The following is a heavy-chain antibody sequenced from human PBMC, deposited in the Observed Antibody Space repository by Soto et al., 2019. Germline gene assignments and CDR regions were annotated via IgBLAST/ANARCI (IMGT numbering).Heavy chain of an antibody. CDR3: ARGIAVAGLYYYYGMDV. CDR1: GGSISSYY. Sequence: LSLTCTVSGGSISSYYWSWIRQPPGKGLEWIGYIYYSGSTNYNPSLKSRVTISVDTSKNQFSLKLSSVTAADTAVYYCARGIAVAGLYYYYGMDVWGQGTTVTVSS. CDR2: IYYSGST. D-gene: IGHD6-19*01. V-gene: IGHV4-59*01. J-gene: IGHJ6*02.